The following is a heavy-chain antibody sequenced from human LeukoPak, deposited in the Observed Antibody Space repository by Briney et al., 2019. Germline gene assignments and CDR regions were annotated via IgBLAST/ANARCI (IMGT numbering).Heavy chain of an antibody. D-gene: IGHD3-22*01. V-gene: IGHV3-21*01. CDR3: ARDGNYYDSSGYLKFDP. CDR1: GFTFSSYS. Sequence: GGSLRLSCAASGFTFSSYSMNWVRQAPGKGLEWVSSISSSSSYIYYADSVKGRFTISRDNAKNSLYLQMNSLIAEDTAVYYCARDGNYYDSSGYLKFDPWGQGTLVTVSS. CDR2: ISSSSSYI. J-gene: IGHJ5*02.